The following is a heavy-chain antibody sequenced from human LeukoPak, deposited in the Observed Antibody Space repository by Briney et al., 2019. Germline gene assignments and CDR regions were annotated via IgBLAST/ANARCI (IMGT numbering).Heavy chain of an antibody. CDR3: ARRTVAGTPFAGAAFDI. D-gene: IGHD6-19*01. CDR1: GFTFSSYS. V-gene: IGHV3-21*01. J-gene: IGHJ3*02. Sequence: PGGSLRLSCAASGFTFSSYSMNWVRQAPGKGLEWVSSISSSSSYICYADSVKGRFTISRDNAKNSLYLQMNSLRAEDTAVYYYARRTVAGTPFAGAAFDIWGQGTMVTVSS. CDR2: ISSSSSYI.